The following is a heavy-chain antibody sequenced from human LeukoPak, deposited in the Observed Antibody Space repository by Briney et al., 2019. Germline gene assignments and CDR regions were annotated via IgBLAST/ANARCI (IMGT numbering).Heavy chain of an antibody. V-gene: IGHV3-7*01. Sequence: GGSLRLSCAASGFTFSSYWMSWVRLAPGKGLEWVANIKQDGSAKFYVESVKGRFTISRDNAKKSLYLQMNSLRAEDTAVYYCARTEYCSPTSCKYASLWGQGTMVTVSS. CDR3: ARTEYCSPTSCKYASL. CDR1: GFTFSSYW. D-gene: IGHD2-2*01. CDR2: IKQDGSAK. J-gene: IGHJ3*01.